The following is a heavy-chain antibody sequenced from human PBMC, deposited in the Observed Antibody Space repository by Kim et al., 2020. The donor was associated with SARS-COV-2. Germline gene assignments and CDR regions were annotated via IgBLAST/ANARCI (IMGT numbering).Heavy chain of an antibody. Sequence: QKFQSRVTMTRNTSISTAYMELSSLRSEDTAVYYCARELGAYCGGDCYHYWGQGTLVTVSS. J-gene: IGHJ4*02. CDR3: ARELGAYCGGDCYHY. V-gene: IGHV1-8*01. D-gene: IGHD2-21*01.